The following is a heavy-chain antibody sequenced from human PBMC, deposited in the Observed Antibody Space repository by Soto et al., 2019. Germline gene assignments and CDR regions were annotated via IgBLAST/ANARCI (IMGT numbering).Heavy chain of an antibody. J-gene: IGHJ4*02. D-gene: IGHD3-10*01. Sequence: SETLSLTCTVFVASISNTYWSWIRQPPGKRLEWIGYIYYSGTTNYNPSLNSRVTIPVDTSKNQFSLTLTSVTAADPAKDYCAIGGTSSRVPLYLGQGTLVTVSS. CDR2: IYYSGTT. CDR1: VASISNTY. V-gene: IGHV4-59*01. CDR3: AIGGTSSRVPLY.